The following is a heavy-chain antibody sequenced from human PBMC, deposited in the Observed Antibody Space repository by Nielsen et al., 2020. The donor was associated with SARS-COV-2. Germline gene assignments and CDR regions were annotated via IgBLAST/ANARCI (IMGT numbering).Heavy chain of an antibody. D-gene: IGHD6-19*01. J-gene: IGHJ4*02. CDR1: GYTFSNFD. CDR2: ISSDNRKT. CDR3: ARITPSSGWDY. Sequence: ASVKVSCKTSGYTFSNFDITWVRQAPGQGLEWMGWISSDNRKTSHVQKFQGRVTMTRDTSANTAYMELSSLSSEDTAVYYCARITPSSGWDYWGQGTLVTVSS. V-gene: IGHV1-18*01.